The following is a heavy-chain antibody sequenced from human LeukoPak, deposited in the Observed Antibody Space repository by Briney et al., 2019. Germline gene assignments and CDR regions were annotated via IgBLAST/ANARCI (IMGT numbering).Heavy chain of an antibody. J-gene: IGHJ5*02. CDR3: AKEGGRCSSTSCYRAAHWFDP. CDR1: GFTFDDYA. V-gene: IGHV3-9*01. CDR2: ISWNGGSI. Sequence: GGSLRLSCAASGFTFDDYAMHWVRQAPGKGLEWVSGISWNGGSIGYADSVKGRFTISRDNAKNSLYLQMNSLRAEDTALYYCAKEGGRCSSTSCYRAAHWFDPWGQGTLVTISS. D-gene: IGHD2-2*01.